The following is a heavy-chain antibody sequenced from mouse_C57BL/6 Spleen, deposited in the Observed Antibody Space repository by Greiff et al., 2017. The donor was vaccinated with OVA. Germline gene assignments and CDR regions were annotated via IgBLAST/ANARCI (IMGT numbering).Heavy chain of an antibody. J-gene: IGHJ4*01. D-gene: IGHD2-2*01. CDR2: IWSGGST. V-gene: IGHV2-4*02. CDR1: GFSLTSYG. CDR3: ARSTMVRGYAMDY. Sequence: QVQLKESGPGLVQPSQSLSITCTVSGFSLTSYGVHWVRQPPGKGLEWLGVIWSGGSTDYNAAFISRLSISKDNSKSQVFFKMNSLQADDTAIYYCARSTMVRGYAMDYWGQGTSVTVSS.